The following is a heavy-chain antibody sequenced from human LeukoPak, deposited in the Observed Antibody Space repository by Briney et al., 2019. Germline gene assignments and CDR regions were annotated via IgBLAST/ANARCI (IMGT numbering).Heavy chain of an antibody. D-gene: IGHD4-17*01. CDR1: GGSISSGGYY. Sequence: PSGTLSLTCTVSGGSISSGGYYWSWIRQHPGKGLEWIGYIYYSGSTYYNPSLKSRVTISVDTSKNQFSLKLSSVTAADTAVYYCARAYGDYVPNWFDPWGQGTLVTVSS. CDR3: ARAYGDYVPNWFDP. CDR2: IYYSGST. J-gene: IGHJ5*02. V-gene: IGHV4-31*03.